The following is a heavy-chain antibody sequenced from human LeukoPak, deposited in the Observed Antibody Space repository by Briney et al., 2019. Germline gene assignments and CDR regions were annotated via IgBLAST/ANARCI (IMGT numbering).Heavy chain of an antibody. CDR3: ARLASGSYGPLTPFDY. CDR1: GGSISSYY. CDR2: IYYSGST. V-gene: IGHV4-59*08. D-gene: IGHD1-26*01. J-gene: IGHJ4*02. Sequence: ETESLTCTVSGGSISSYYWSWIRQPPGKGLEWIGDIYYSGSTNYNPSLKSRVTISVDTSKNQFSLRLSSVTAADTAVYYSARLASGSYGPLTPFDYWGQGTLVTVSS.